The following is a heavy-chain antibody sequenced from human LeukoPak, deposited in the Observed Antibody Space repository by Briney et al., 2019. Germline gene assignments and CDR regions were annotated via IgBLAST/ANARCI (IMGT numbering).Heavy chain of an antibody. CDR3: ARSSSYDTSGYYESMDH. D-gene: IGHD3-22*01. CDR1: GFTFSNYG. J-gene: IGHJ4*02. V-gene: IGHV3-30*02. CDR2: IRYDGSNE. Sequence: GGSLRLSCAASGFTFSNYGMHWVRQAPGKGLEWVAFIRYDGSNEYYPYSMKGRFTISRDNSKNTLYLQMNSLRPDDTAVYYCARSSSYDTSGYYESMDHWGQGTLVTVSS.